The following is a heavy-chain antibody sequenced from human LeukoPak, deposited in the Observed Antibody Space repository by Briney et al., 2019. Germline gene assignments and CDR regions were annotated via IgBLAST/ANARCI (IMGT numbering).Heavy chain of an antibody. V-gene: IGHV4-61*02. J-gene: IGHJ4*02. CDR1: GGSISSGSYY. CDR2: IYTSGST. Sequence: SETLSLTCTVSGGSISSGSYYWSWIRQPAGKGLEWIGRIYTSGSTNYNPSLKSRVTISVDTSKNQFSLKLSSVTAADTAVYYCARQRVDGRRFDYWGQGTLVTVSS. CDR3: ARQRVDGRRFDY. D-gene: IGHD2-15*01.